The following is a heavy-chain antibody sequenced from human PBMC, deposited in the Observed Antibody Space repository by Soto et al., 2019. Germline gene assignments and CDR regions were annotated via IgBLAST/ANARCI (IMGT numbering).Heavy chain of an antibody. V-gene: IGHV3-23*01. CDR3: AKDGGRYCTSASCAAFALFGN. D-gene: IGHD2-2*01. Sequence: GSLRRYGARSGFTFSNYGKSWVRQAPGKGLEWVSSISGSGGSTYYVDSLKGRFSISRDNSKNTLSGQMNSLRAEDTAVYYCAKDGGRYCTSASCAAFALFGNWGQGTRVTVSS. J-gene: IGHJ4*02. CDR1: GFTFSNYG. CDR2: ISGSGGST.